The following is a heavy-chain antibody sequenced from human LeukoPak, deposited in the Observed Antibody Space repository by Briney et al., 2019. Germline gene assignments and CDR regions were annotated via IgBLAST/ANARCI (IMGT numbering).Heavy chain of an antibody. D-gene: IGHD3-22*01. CDR2: IYYSGST. V-gene: IGHV4-31*03. CDR1: GGSISSGGYY. CDR3: ARVNDSSGYYASDI. Sequence: SETLSLTCTVSGGSISSGGYYWSWIRQHTGKGLEWIGYIYYSGSTYYNPSLRSRVTISVDTSKNQFSLKLSSVTAADTAVYYCARVNDSSGYYASDIWGQGTMVTVSS. J-gene: IGHJ3*02.